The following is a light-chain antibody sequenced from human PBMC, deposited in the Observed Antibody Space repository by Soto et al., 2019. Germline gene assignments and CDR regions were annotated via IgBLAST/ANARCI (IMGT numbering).Light chain of an antibody. CDR1: QSISSY. CDR3: QQSYSTPRT. V-gene: IGKV1-39*01. J-gene: IGKJ1*01. CDR2: AAS. Sequence: DIHMTQSPSSLSPSVGDKGIITCRASQSISSYLNWYQHNTRKDPKLLTVAASSLQSGVPSRFSGSGSGTDFTLTISSLHSEDFATYYCQQSYSTPRTFGQGTK.